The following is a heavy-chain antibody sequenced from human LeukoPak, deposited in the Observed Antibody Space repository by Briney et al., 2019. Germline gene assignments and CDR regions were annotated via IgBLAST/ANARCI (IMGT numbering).Heavy chain of an antibody. V-gene: IGHV4-34*01. J-gene: IGHJ6*03. Sequence: KPSETLSLTCAVYGGSFSGYYWSWSRQPPGKGLEWIGEINHGGSTNYNPSLKSRVTISVDPSKNQFSLKLSSVTAADTPMYYCARGRLELRSYYYYYYMDVWGKGTTVTVSS. CDR3: ARGRLELRSYYYYYYMDV. CDR2: INHGGST. D-gene: IGHD1-7*01. CDR1: GGSFSGYY.